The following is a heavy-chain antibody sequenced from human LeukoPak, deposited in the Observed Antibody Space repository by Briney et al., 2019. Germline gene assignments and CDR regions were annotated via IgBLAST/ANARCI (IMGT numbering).Heavy chain of an antibody. J-gene: IGHJ4*02. CDR3: ARDAYYYGSEQSGDFDY. Sequence: SGGSLRLSCAASGFTFSSYSMNWVRQAPGKGLEWVSSISSSSSYIYYADSAKGRFTISRDNAKNSLYLQMNSLRAEDTAVYYCARDAYYYGSEQSGDFDYWGQGTLVTVSS. V-gene: IGHV3-21*01. CDR1: GFTFSSYS. D-gene: IGHD3-10*01. CDR2: ISSSSSYI.